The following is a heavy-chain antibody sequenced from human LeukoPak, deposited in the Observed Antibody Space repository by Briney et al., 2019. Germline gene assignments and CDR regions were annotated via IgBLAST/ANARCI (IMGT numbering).Heavy chain of an antibody. D-gene: IGHD2-21*01. CDR3: ATGVRAIPIYY. V-gene: IGHV1-69*16. CDR2: ILPILGSA. Sequence: SVKVSCKASGGSFSSSTLSWVRQAAGQGPEWMGGILPILGSATYAQKFQGRVTITTDESTNTAYMELRSLRSDDTAVFYCATGVRAIPIYYWGPGTLVTVSS. CDR1: GGSFSSST. J-gene: IGHJ4*02.